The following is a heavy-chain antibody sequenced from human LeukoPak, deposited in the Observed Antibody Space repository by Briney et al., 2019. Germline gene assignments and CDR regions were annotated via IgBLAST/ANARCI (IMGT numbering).Heavy chain of an antibody. D-gene: IGHD3-10*01. J-gene: IGHJ4*02. V-gene: IGHV1-18*01. CDR1: GYTSTSYG. Sequence: ASVKVSCKASGYTSTSYGISWVRQAPGQGLEWMGWISANDGNTDYPQKLQGRVTMTTDTSTSTAYMELRSLRSDDTAVYYCARESHVTREDYWGQGTLVTVPS. CDR3: ARESHVTREDY. CDR2: ISANDGNT.